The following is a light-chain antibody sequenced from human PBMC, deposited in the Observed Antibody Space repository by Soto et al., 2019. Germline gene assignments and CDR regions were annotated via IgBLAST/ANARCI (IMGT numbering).Light chain of an antibody. CDR3: QVWDSSYDRVV. CDR2: YDS. Sequence: SSELTQPPSVSAAPGKTARITCAGDNIGTKSAHWFQQKPGQAPVLVIYYDSDRPSGIPERFSGSNSGNTATLTICWVEAGDEADYYCQVWDSSYDRVVFGGGTKLTVL. CDR1: NIGTKS. V-gene: IGLV3-21*04. J-gene: IGLJ2*01.